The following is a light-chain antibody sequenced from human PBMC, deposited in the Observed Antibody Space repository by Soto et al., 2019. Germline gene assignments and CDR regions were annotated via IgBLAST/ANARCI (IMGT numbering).Light chain of an antibody. CDR1: QSISTY. J-gene: IGKJ2*01. Sequence: DIQMTQSPSSLSASVGDRVTIACRASQSISTYLNWYQQKPGKAPEVLIYAVSGLQRGVPSRFSGSGSGTDFTLTISSLQPEDFAAYYCQQSDSLPYTFGQGTKLEIK. CDR3: QQSDSLPYT. V-gene: IGKV1-39*01. CDR2: AVS.